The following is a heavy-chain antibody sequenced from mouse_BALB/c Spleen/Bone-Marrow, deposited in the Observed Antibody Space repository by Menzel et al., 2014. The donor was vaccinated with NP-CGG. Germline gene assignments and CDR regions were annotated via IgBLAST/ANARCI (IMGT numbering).Heavy chain of an antibody. CDR2: ISSGGSYT. D-gene: IGHD1-1*01. V-gene: IGHV5-6*01. Sequence: EVNVVESGGDLVKPGGSLKLSCAASGFTFSSYGMSWVRRTPDKRLEWVATISSGGSYTYYPDSVKGRFTISRDNAKNTLYLQMSSLKSEDTAMYYCARPTTVVATGGSFDYWGQGTTLTVSS. CDR3: ARPTTVVATGGSFDY. CDR1: GFTFSSYG. J-gene: IGHJ2*01.